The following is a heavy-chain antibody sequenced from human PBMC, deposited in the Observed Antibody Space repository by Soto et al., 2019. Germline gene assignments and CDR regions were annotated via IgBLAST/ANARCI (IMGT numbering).Heavy chain of an antibody. J-gene: IGHJ4*02. V-gene: IGHV4-39*01. D-gene: IGHD1-1*01. CDR2: IYSNGST. CDR3: ARSNPWNCFVY. Sequence: LSLTCTVSGGSITSSHYYWGWIRQPPGKGLEWIGSIYSNGSTDYNPSLKSRVTISVDTSKNQFSLKLSSVTAADTAVFYCARSNPWNCFVYWGQGTLVTVSS. CDR1: GGSITSSHYY.